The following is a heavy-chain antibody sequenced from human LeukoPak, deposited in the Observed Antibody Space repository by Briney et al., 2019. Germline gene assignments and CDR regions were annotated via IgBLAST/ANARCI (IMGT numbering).Heavy chain of an antibody. CDR1: GGSISSYY. Sequence: PSETLSLTCTVSGGSISSYYWSWIRQPAGKGLEWIGRIYTSGSTNYNPSLKSRVSMSVDTSKNQFSLKLSSVTAADTAVYYCARDRGPYCSSTSCYNWFDPWGQGTLVTVSS. J-gene: IGHJ5*02. D-gene: IGHD2-2*01. CDR3: ARDRGPYCSSTSCYNWFDP. V-gene: IGHV4-4*07. CDR2: IYTSGST.